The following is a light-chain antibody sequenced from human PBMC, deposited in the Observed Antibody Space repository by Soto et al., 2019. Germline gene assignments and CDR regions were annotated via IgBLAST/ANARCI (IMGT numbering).Light chain of an antibody. J-gene: IGKJ4*01. V-gene: IGKV3-20*01. CDR1: QSVSSSY. CDR3: QQYRSSPLT. CDR2: DAS. Sequence: EIVLTQSPGTLSLSTGERATLSCRASQSVSSSYLAWYQQKPGQAPRLLIYDASSRATGIPDRFSGSGSGTDFTLTISRLEPEDFAVYYCQQYRSSPLTFGGGTKVEIK.